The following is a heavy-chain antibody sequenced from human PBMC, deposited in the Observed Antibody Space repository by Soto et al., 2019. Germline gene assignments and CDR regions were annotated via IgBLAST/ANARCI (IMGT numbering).Heavy chain of an antibody. D-gene: IGHD6-13*01. J-gene: IGHJ4*02. CDR2: IYWDDDK. Sequence: QITLKESGPTLVKPTQTLTLTCTFSGFSLSTSGVGVGWIRQPPGKALEWLALIYWDDDKRYSPSLKSRLTIPKDPSKNQVVLTMTNMDPVDTATYYCAHLTTGYSSSWDFDYWGQGTLVTVSS. CDR1: GFSLSTSGVG. CDR3: AHLTTGYSSSWDFDY. V-gene: IGHV2-5*02.